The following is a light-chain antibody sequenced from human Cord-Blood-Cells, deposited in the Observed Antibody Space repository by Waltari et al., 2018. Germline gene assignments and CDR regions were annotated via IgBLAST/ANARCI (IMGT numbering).Light chain of an antibody. CDR1: SRDVGSYNL. CDR2: EGS. V-gene: IGLV2-23*03. CDR3: CSYAGSSTFVV. Sequence: QSALTQPASVSGSPGQSITIPCTRTSRDVGSYNLVSWYQQHPGKAPKLMIYEGSKRPSGVSNRFSGSKSGNTASLTISGLQAEDEADYYCCSYAGSSTFVVFGGGTKLTVL. J-gene: IGLJ2*01.